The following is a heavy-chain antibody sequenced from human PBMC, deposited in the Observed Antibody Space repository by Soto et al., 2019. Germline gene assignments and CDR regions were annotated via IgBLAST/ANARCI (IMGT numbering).Heavy chain of an antibody. CDR1: GFSFSNCA. V-gene: IGHV3-33*01. J-gene: IGHJ4*02. Sequence: GGSLRLSCAASGFSFSNCAMHWVRQAPGKGLEWVAVIWYDGSNKYYADSMKGRFTISRDNSKNTLYLQMNSLRAEDTAIYYCARDYSMTTVTMGSWGQGTLVTVSS. D-gene: IGHD4-17*01. CDR3: ARDYSMTTVTMGS. CDR2: IWYDGSNK.